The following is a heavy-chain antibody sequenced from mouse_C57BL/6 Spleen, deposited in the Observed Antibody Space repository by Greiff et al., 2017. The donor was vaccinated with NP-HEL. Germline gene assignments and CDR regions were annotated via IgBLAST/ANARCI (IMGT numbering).Heavy chain of an antibody. CDR1: GYSITSGYD. V-gene: IGHV3-1*01. Sequence: VQLQESGPGMVKPSQSLSLTCTVTGYSITSGYDWHWIRHFPGNKLEWMGYISYSGSTNYNPSLKSRISITHDTSKNHFFLKLNSVTTEDTATYYCARGNSHSAMDYWGQGTSVTVSS. CDR2: ISYSGST. CDR3: ARGNSHSAMDY. J-gene: IGHJ4*01. D-gene: IGHD2-1*01.